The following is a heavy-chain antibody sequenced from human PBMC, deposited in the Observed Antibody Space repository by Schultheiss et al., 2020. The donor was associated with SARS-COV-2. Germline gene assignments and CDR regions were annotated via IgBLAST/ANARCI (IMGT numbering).Heavy chain of an antibody. CDR1: GGSFSGYY. Sequence: SETLSLTCAVYGGSFSGYYWSWIRQPPGKGLEWIGEINHSGSTYYNPSLKSRVTISVDTSKNQFSLQLNSVTPEDTAVYYCARDARFLGRSAFDIWGQGTMVTVSS. CDR2: INHSGST. J-gene: IGHJ3*02. D-gene: IGHD3-3*01. V-gene: IGHV4-34*01. CDR3: ARDARFLGRSAFDI.